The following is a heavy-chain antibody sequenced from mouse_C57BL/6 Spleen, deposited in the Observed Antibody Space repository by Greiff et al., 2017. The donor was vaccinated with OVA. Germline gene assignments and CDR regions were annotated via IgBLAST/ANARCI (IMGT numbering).Heavy chain of an antibody. V-gene: IGHV5-6*01. CDR1: GFTFSSYG. J-gene: IGHJ3*01. Sequence: EVQGVESGGDLVKPGGSLKLSCAASGFTFSSYGMSWVRQTPDKRLEWVATISSGGSYTYYPDSVKGRFTISRDNAKNTLYLQMSSLKSEDTAMYYCASPITTVGPWFAYWGQGTLVTVSA. CDR2: ISSGGSYT. D-gene: IGHD1-1*01. CDR3: ASPITTVGPWFAY.